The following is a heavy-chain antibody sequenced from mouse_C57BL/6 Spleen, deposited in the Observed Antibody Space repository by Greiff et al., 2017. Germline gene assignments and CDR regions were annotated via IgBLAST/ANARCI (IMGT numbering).Heavy chain of an antibody. CDR3: ARGYDYDGRAWFAY. CDR2: IDPNSGGT. CDR1: GYAFTNYL. J-gene: IGHJ3*01. Sequence: QVQLQQSGAELVRPGTSVKVSCKASGYAFTNYLIEWVKQRPGRGLEWIGRIDPNSGGTKYNEKFKSKATLTVDKPSSTAYMQLSSLTSEDSAVYYCARGYDYDGRAWFAYWGQGTLVTVSA. D-gene: IGHD2-4*01. V-gene: IGHV1-54*01.